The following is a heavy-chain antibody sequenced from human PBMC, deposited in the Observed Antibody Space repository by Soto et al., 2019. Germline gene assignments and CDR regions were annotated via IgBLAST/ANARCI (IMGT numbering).Heavy chain of an antibody. V-gene: IGHV3-33*01. J-gene: IGHJ4*02. CDR2: IWYDGSNK. CDR3: ARDGIHSSSWSLYYFDY. D-gene: IGHD6-13*01. Sequence: GGCRRLSWAASGCTFSSYDMHWVRQAPGKGLEWVAVIWYDGSNKYYADSVKGRFTISRDNSKNTLYLQMNSLRAEDTAVYYCARDGIHSSSWSLYYFDYWGQGTLVTVSS. CDR1: GCTFSSYD.